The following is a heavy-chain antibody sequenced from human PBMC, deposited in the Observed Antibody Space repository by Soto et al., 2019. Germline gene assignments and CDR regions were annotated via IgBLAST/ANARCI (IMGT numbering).Heavy chain of an antibody. Sequence: GGSLRLSCAASGFTFSSYWMTWVRQAPGKGLEWVANIKQDGSEKYYVDSVKGRFTISRDNAKNSLYLQMNSLRAEDSAAYYCAREYAFLEWLLKENYYYYGMDVWGQGTTVTVSS. V-gene: IGHV3-7*01. J-gene: IGHJ6*02. CDR3: AREYAFLEWLLKENYYYYGMDV. CDR1: GFTFSSYW. D-gene: IGHD3-3*02. CDR2: IKQDGSEK.